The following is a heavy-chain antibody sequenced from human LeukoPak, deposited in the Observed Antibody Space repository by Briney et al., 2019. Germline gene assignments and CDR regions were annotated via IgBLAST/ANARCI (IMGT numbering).Heavy chain of an antibody. J-gene: IGHJ4*02. Sequence: PGGSLRLSCAASGFTFSSYGMHWVRQAPGKGLEWVAVISYDGSNKYYADSVKGRFTISRDNSKNTLYLQMNSLRAEDTAVYYCAKSAAAGPDYFDYWGQGTLVTVSS. CDR2: ISYDGSNK. D-gene: IGHD6-13*01. CDR3: AKSAAAGPDYFDY. V-gene: IGHV3-30*18. CDR1: GFTFSSYG.